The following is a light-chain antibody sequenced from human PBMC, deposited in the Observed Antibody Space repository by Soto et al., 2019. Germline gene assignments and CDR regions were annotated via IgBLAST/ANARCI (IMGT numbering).Light chain of an antibody. V-gene: IGKV3-11*01. CDR1: QSVSSY. J-gene: IGKJ2*01. CDR3: QQRSNWPRT. Sequence: EIVLTQSPATLSLSPGERATLSCRASQSVSSYLAWYQQKPGQAPRLLIYDASNRATGIPARFSGSGSGTDFTLTISSLEPEDFAFYYCQQRSNWPRTFGLRTKLEIK. CDR2: DAS.